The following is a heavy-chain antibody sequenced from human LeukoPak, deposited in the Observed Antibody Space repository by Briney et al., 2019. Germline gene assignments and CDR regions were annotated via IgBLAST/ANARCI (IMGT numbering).Heavy chain of an antibody. CDR2: ISAYNGNT. Sequence: ASVKVSCKASGYTFTGYYMHWVRQAPGQGLEWMGWISAYNGNTNYAQKLQGRVTMTTDTSTSTAYMELRSLRSDDTAVYYCARDEFRGVINFDYWGQGTLVTVSS. J-gene: IGHJ4*02. CDR1: GYTFTGYY. CDR3: ARDEFRGVINFDY. D-gene: IGHD3-10*01. V-gene: IGHV1-18*04.